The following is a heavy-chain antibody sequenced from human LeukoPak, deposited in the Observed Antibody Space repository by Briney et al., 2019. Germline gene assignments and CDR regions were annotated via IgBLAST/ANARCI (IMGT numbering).Heavy chain of an antibody. Sequence: ASVKETFKASGYSFNSYDINWVRQATGQGLEGMGWMNPNSGNRGYAQRFVGRVTISTNTSINTVHMELNSLRAEDTALYYCARVRTSGYGYADYWGQGRLDPVCS. D-gene: IGHD5-12*01. V-gene: IGHV1-8*01. CDR2: MNPNSGNR. CDR1: GYSFNSYD. J-gene: IGHJ4*02. CDR3: ARVRTSGYGYADY.